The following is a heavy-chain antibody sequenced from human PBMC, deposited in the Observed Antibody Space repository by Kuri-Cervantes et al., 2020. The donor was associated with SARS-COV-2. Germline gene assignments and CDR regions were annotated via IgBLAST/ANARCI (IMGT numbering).Heavy chain of an antibody. CDR3: ARVFRARGAYYDFWSGPYYYYMDV. CDR1: GGSISSGGYY. J-gene: IGHJ6*03. Sequence: SCTVSGGSISSGGYYWSWIRQPPGKGLEWIGYIYHSGSTYYNPSLKSRVTISVDTSKNQFSLKLSSVTAADTAVYYCARVFRARGAYYDFWSGPYYYYMDVWGKGTTVTVSS. V-gene: IGHV4-30-2*05. CDR2: IYHSGST. D-gene: IGHD3-3*01.